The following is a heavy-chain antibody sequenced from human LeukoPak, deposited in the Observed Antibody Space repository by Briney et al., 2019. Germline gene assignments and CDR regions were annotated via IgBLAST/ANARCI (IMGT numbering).Heavy chain of an antibody. CDR3: VGQWELPPYYFDY. D-gene: IGHD1-26*01. J-gene: IGHJ4*02. CDR1: VGSLSSYY. V-gene: IGHV4-59*01. CDR2: IYYSVIT. Sequence: SETLSPTSTVPVGSLSSYYSSWIRHPPGKGLEWIWYIYYSVITNYNPSLKSRVTVSVDASKNQFSLKLSSGTAADAVVYYCVGQWELPPYYFDYWGQGTLVTVSS.